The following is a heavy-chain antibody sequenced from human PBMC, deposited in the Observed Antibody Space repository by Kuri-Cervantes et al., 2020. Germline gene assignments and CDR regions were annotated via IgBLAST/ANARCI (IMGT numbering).Heavy chain of an antibody. CDR2: IYYSGST. J-gene: IGHJ4*02. CDR1: GGSISSSSYY. V-gene: IGHV4-39*01. CDR3: ARGRRGEPRAFDY. Sequence: SETLSLTCTVSGGSISSSSYYWGWIRQPPGKGLEWIGSIYYSGSTYYNPSLKSRVTISVDTSKNQFSLKLSSVTAADTAVYYCARGRRGEPRAFDYWGQGTLVTVSS. D-gene: IGHD3-10*01.